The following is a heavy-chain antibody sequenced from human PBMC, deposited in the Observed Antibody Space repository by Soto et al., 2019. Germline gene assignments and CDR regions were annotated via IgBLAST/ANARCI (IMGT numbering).Heavy chain of an antibody. CDR2: IYYGGST. J-gene: IGHJ2*01. CDR1: GGSISSSTYY. D-gene: IGHD1-1*01. V-gene: IGHV4-39*01. CDR3: ARHGSSTGTNWYFDL. Sequence: QLQLQASGPGLVEPSETLSLTCTVSGGSISSSTYYWGWIRQPPGKGLEWIGSIYYGGSTYYNPSLKSRVTISVDTSKNQFSLKLNSVTAADTAVYYCARHGSSTGTNWYFDLWGRGTLVTVSS.